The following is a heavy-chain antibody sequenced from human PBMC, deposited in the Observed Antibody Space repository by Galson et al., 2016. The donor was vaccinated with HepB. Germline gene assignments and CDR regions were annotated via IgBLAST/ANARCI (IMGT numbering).Heavy chain of an antibody. CDR3: ARSFGSGNYLDS. J-gene: IGHJ5*01. Sequence: ETLSLTCTVSGGSVSGQYWNWIRQPPGKGLGWIGYISNSGDSKYKPSLQSRVTISIDTFRNQFSLNLLSVTAADTAVYYCARSFGSGNYLDSWGQGALVTVSS. D-gene: IGHD3-10*01. CDR1: GGSVSGQY. CDR2: ISNSGDS. V-gene: IGHV4-59*02.